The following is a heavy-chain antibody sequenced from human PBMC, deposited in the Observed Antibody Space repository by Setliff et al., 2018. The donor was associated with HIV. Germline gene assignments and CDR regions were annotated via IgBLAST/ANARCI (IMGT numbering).Heavy chain of an antibody. CDR2: ITPIFGTS. CDR1: GGTFSSYA. D-gene: IGHD2-2*01. J-gene: IGHJ2*01. V-gene: IGHV1-69*06. CDR3: ARDREYCSSTSCPIGGWYFDL. Sequence: SVKVSCKASGGTFSSYAISWVRQAPGQGLEWMGRITPIFGTSNYAQKFQGRVTITADKSTSTAYMELSSLKSEDTAVYYCARDREYCSSTSCPIGGWYFDLWGRGTLVTVSS.